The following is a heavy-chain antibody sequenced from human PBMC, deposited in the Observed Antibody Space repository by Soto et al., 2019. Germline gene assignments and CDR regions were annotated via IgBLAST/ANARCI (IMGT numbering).Heavy chain of an antibody. CDR2: ISGSGGST. V-gene: IGHV3-23*01. CDR3: AQGTSGCFDY. Sequence: PVGSLRLSCAASGFTFSSYAMSWVRQAPGKGLEWVSAISGSGGSTYYADSVKGRFTISRDNSKNTLYLQRNGVRAEYTGVYYCAQGTSGCFDYWGQGTLVTVSS. J-gene: IGHJ4*02. CDR1: GFTFSSYA. D-gene: IGHD3-16*01.